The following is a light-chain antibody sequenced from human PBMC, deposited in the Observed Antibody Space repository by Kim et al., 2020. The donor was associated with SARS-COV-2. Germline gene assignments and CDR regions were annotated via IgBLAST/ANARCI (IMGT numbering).Light chain of an antibody. Sequence: VSPGERATPSSRASQSVSSNLAWYQQKPGQAPRLLIYGASTRATGIPDRFSGSGSGTEFTLSISSLQSEDFAVYYCQQYNKRPRTFGQGTKVDIK. V-gene: IGKV3-15*01. CDR1: QSVSSN. CDR3: QQYNKRPRT. CDR2: GAS. J-gene: IGKJ1*01.